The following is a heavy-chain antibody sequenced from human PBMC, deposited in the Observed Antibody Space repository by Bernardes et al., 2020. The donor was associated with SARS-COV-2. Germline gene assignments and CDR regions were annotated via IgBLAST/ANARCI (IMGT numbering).Heavy chain of an antibody. CDR1: GGAIVSYY. V-gene: IGHV4-59*08. CDR3: ARREGSGWIFYFDY. Sequence: SETLSLTCTVSGGAIVSYYWSWLRQPPGKRLEWIGNIYYSGSPNYNPSLKSRVSISVATSKNQFSLKLTSVTASDTAVYYCARREGSGWIFYFDYWSQGTLVTVSS. J-gene: IGHJ4*02. D-gene: IGHD6-19*01. CDR2: IYYSGSP.